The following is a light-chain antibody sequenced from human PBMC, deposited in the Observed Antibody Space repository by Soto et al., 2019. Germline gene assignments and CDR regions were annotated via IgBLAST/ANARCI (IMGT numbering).Light chain of an antibody. CDR1: QSISSS. V-gene: IGKV1-39*01. Sequence: IQMTQSPSSLSASVGERVTITCRASQSISSSLNWYQQKSGKAPNLLIYGVSRLQGGVPSRFSGSGSGTDFTLSISSLQPEDFATYYCQQSYTAPSITFGQGTRLEIK. CDR3: QQSYTAPSIT. CDR2: GVS. J-gene: IGKJ5*01.